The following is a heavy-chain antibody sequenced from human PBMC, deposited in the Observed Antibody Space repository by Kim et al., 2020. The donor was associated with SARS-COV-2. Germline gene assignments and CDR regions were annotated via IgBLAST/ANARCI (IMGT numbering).Heavy chain of an antibody. J-gene: IGHJ5*02. CDR2: IYSGGST. V-gene: IGHV3-66*01. CDR3: ARERGFSWFDP. Sequence: GGSLRLSCAASGFTVSSNYMSWVRQAPGKGLEWVSVIYSGGSTYYADSVKGRFTISRDNSKNTLYLQMNSLRAEDTAVYYCARERGFSWFDPWGQGTLVTVSS. CDR1: GFTVSSNY.